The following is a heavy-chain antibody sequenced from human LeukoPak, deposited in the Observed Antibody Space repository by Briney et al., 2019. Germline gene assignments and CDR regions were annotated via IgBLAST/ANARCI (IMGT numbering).Heavy chain of an antibody. CDR3: ATRYRSGGSCPNYYYYYINV. D-gene: IGHD2-15*01. V-gene: IGHV1-24*01. CDR1: GYTLTELS. J-gene: IGHJ6*03. Sequence: ASVKVSCKVSGYTLTELSMHWVRQAPGKGLEWMGGFDPEVGKTIYAQKFQGRVTMTEDTSTDTAYMELSSLRSEDTAVYYCATRYRSGGSCPNYYYYYINVWGKGTTVTISS. CDR2: FDPEVGKT.